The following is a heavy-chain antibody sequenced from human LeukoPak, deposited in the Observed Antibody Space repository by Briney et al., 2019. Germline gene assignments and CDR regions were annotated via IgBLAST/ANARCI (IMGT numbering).Heavy chain of an antibody. CDR1: GFTFSSYT. V-gene: IGHV3-21*05. CDR3: AREGQINWFDP. J-gene: IGHJ5*02. CDR2: ISSSGTNK. Sequence: RPGGSLRLSCAASGFTFSSYTMNWVRQAPGNGLEWVSDISSSGTNKYYADSMKGRFTISRANAKNSLYLQMNSLTVADTAVYCCAREGQINWFDPGGEGTLVTVSS.